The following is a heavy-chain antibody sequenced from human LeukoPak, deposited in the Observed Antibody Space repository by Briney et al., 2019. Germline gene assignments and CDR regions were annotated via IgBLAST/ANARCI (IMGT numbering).Heavy chain of an antibody. D-gene: IGHD3-3*01. CDR3: ARAPLYDFWSGYYKAPYYYYYMDV. J-gene: IGHJ6*03. Sequence: SVKVSCKASGGTFSSYAISWVRQAPGQGLEWMGGIIPIFGTANYAQKFQGRVTITTDESTSTAYMELSSLRSEDTAVYYCARAPLYDFWSGYYKAPYYYYYMDVWGKGTTVTVSS. CDR2: IIPIFGTA. V-gene: IGHV1-69*05. CDR1: GGTFSSYA.